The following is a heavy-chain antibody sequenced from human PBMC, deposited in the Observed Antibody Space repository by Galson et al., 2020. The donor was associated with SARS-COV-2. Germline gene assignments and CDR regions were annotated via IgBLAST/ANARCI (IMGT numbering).Heavy chain of an antibody. Sequence: SETLSLTCAVSGGSISSGGYSWSWIRQPPGKGLEWIGYIYHSGSTYYNQSLKSRVTISVDRSKNQFSLKLSSVTAADTAVYYCARGGDPIMITFDLWGRGTLVTVSS. CDR2: IYHSGST. D-gene: IGHD3-16*01. CDR1: GGSISSGGYS. CDR3: ARGGDPIMITFDL. J-gene: IGHJ2*01. V-gene: IGHV4-30-2*01.